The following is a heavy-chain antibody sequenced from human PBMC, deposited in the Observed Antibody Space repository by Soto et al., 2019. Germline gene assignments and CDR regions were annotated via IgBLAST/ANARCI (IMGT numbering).Heavy chain of an antibody. V-gene: IGHV4-31*03. J-gene: IGHJ6*02. Sequence: QVQLQESGPGLVKPSQTLSLTCTVSGGSISSGGYYWSWIRQHPGKGLEWIGYIYYSGSTHYKPSLKRRVTTSVDTSKNQCSLKLSSVTAADTAVYYCARGGRRSPGMDVWGQGTTVTVSS. CDR2: IYYSGST. CDR1: GGSISSGGYY. CDR3: ARGGRRSPGMDV.